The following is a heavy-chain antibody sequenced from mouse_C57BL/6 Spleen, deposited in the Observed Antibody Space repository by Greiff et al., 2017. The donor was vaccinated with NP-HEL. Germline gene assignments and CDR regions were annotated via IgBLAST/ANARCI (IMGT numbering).Heavy chain of an antibody. CDR3: ARNGTSYYFDY. CDR2: INPSNGGT. Sequence: QVQLQQPGTELVKPGASVKLSCKASGYTFTSYWMPWVKQRPGQGLEWIGNINPSNGGTNYNEKFKSKATLTVDTSSSTAYMQLSSLTSEDSAVYYCARNGTSYYFDYWGQGTTLTVSS. V-gene: IGHV1-53*01. D-gene: IGHD4-1*01. CDR1: GYTFTSYW. J-gene: IGHJ2*01.